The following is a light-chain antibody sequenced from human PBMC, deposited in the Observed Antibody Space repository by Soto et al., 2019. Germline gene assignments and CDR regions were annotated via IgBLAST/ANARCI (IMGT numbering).Light chain of an antibody. Sequence: VMTQSPATLSLPPGERASLSCRASQSVSSSYLAWYQQKPGQAPRLLIYGASSRATGIPDRFSGSGSGTDFTLTISCLQSEDFATYYCQQYYSYPRTFGQGTKVEIK. CDR2: GAS. V-gene: IGKV3-20*01. J-gene: IGKJ1*01. CDR3: QQYYSYPRT. CDR1: QSVSSSY.